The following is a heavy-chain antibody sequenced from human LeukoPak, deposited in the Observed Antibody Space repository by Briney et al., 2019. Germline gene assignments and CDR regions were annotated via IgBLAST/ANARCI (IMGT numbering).Heavy chain of an antibody. CDR2: ISYDGSNT. Sequence: GGSLRLSCAASGFTFSSYGLHWVRQAPGKGLEWVAVISYDGSNTFCADSVKGRFTISRDNSKNTLYLQMNSLRAEDTAMYYCAKNTGTYDGLIDSWGQGTLVTVSS. D-gene: IGHD1-26*01. CDR3: AKNTGTYDGLIDS. CDR1: GFTFSSYG. V-gene: IGHV3-30*18. J-gene: IGHJ4*02.